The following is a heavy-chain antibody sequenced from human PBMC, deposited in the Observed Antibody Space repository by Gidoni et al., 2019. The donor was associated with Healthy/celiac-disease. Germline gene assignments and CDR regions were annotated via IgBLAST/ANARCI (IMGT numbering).Heavy chain of an antibody. J-gene: IGHJ4*02. Sequence: QVQLVQSGAEVKKPGASVKVSCKVSGYTFTSYAMHWVRQAPGQRLEWMGWINAGNGNTKYSQKFQGRVTITRDTSASTAYMELSSLRSEDTAVYYCARRGKIAAAGFDYWGQGTLVTVSS. CDR1: GYTFTSYA. CDR2: INAGNGNT. CDR3: ARRGKIAAAGFDY. D-gene: IGHD6-13*01. V-gene: IGHV1-3*01.